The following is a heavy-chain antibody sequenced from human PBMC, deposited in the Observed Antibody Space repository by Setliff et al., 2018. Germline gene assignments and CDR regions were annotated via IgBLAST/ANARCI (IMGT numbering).Heavy chain of an antibody. CDR1: GFTFSSYS. Sequence: GGLRLSCAASGFTFSSYSMNWVRQAPGKGLEWVSYISSSSSTIYYADSVKGRFTISRDNAKNSLYLQMNSLRGEDTAVYYCAKDTGYYLDYWGQGTLVTVSS. J-gene: IGHJ4*02. V-gene: IGHV3-48*04. CDR2: ISSSSSTI. CDR3: AKDTGYYLDY. D-gene: IGHD4-4*01.